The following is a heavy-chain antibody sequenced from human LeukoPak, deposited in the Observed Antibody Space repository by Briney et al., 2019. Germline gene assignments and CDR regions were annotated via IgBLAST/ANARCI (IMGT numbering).Heavy chain of an antibody. CDR3: ACNLTGDPAY. CDR1: GYTFTDYY. Sequence: ASVKVSCKASGYTFTDYYMHWVRQAPGQGLEWMGWINPNSGGASYTQKFQGRVTMTRDTSISTAYMEVSRLRSDDTAMYYCACNLTGDPAYWGQGTLVTVSS. J-gene: IGHJ4*02. V-gene: IGHV1-2*02. CDR2: INPNSGGA. D-gene: IGHD7-27*01.